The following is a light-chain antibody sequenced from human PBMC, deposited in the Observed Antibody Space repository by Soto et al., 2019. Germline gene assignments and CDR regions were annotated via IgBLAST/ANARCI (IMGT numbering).Light chain of an antibody. Sequence: EIVLTQSPGTLSLSPGERATLSCRASQSIDSTYLTWYQQKPGQAPRVLIYGTSTRATGIPDRFSGSGSGTDFTLSISSLQSEDFAVYYCQQYNSWPRTFGQGTKVDIK. CDR2: GTS. J-gene: IGKJ1*01. V-gene: IGKV3-20*01. CDR3: QQYNSWPRT. CDR1: QSIDSTY.